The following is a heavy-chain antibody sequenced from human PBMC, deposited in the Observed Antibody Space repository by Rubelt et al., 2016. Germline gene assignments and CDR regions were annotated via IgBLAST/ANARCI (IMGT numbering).Heavy chain of an antibody. CDR3: ARGLGLGYSSSWFNWFDP. CDR2: INAGNGNT. Sequence: QVQLVQSGAEVKKPGASVKVSCKASGYTFTSYAMHWVRQAPGQRLEWMGWINAGNGNTEYSQKVQGRVTSTRDPSESTAYMELSSLRSEDTAVYYCARGLGLGYSSSWFNWFDPWGQGTLVTVSS. CDR1: GYTFTSYA. V-gene: IGHV1-3*01. J-gene: IGHJ5*02. D-gene: IGHD6-13*01.